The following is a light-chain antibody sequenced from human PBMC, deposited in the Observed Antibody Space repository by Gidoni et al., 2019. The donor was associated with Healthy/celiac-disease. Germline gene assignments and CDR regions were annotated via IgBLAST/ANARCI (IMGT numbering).Light chain of an antibody. Sequence: QSVLTQPPSGSAAPGQRVTISCTGSSSNIGAGYDVHWYQQLPGTAPKLLIYGNSNRPSGVPDRFSGSKSGTSASLAITGLQAEDEADYYCQSYDSSLSEGVFGGGTKLTVL. CDR1: SSNIGAGYD. CDR3: QSYDSSLSEGV. V-gene: IGLV1-40*01. CDR2: GNS. J-gene: IGLJ2*01.